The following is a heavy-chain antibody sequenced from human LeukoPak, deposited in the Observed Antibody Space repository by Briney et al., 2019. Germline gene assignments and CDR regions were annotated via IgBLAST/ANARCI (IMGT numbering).Heavy chain of an antibody. CDR2: IYYSGST. CDR3: ARDEMYSSGWYSFDY. CDR1: GGSISSYY. V-gene: IGHV4-59*01. Sequence: SVTLSLTCTVSGGSISSYYWSWIRQPPGKGLEWIGYIYYSGSTNYNPSLKSRVTISVDTSKNQFSLKLSSVTAADTAVYYCARDEMYSSGWYSFDYWGQGTLVTVSS. J-gene: IGHJ4*02. D-gene: IGHD6-19*01.